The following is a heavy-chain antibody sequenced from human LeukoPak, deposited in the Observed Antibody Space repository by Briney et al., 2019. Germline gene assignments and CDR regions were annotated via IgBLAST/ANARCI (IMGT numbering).Heavy chain of an antibody. V-gene: IGHV3-23*01. D-gene: IGHD3-22*01. CDR2: IRGSGGST. CDR3: AKVYYYDGSGYSSPYYFDY. Sequence: PGGSLRLSCAASGFTFSSYAMNWVRQAPGEGLEWVSGIRGSGGSTYYADSVKGRFTISRDNSKNTLYLQMNSLRAEDTAVYYCAKVYYYDGSGYSSPYYFDYWGQGTLVTVSS. J-gene: IGHJ4*02. CDR1: GFTFSSYA.